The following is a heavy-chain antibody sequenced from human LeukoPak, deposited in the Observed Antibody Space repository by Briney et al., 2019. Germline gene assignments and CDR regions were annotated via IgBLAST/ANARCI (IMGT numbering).Heavy chain of an antibody. J-gene: IGHJ4*02. D-gene: IGHD6-13*01. CDR1: GGSFSGYY. V-gene: IGHV4-34*01. Sequence: PSETLSLTCAVYGGSFSGYYWSWIRQPPGKGLEWIGEINHSGSTNYNPSLKSRVTISVDTSKNQFSLKLSSVTAADTAVYYCAGRTFRTASGASQLRLGRFDYWGQGTLVTVSS. CDR2: INHSGST. CDR3: AGRTFRTASGASQLRLGRFDY.